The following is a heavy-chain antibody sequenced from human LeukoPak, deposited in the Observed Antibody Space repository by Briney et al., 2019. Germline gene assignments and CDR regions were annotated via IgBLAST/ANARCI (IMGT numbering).Heavy chain of an antibody. J-gene: IGHJ4*02. D-gene: IGHD6-13*01. CDR3: ARGGAAAGDFDY. V-gene: IGHV4-61*02. CDR2: IYTIVST. Sequence: SETLSLTCTVSGGSISSGSYYWSWIRQPAGKGLEWIGRIYTIVSTNYTPSLKSRVTISVATSKNQFSLKLSSVTAADTAVYYCARGGAAAGDFDYWGQGTLVTVSS. CDR1: GGSISSGSYY.